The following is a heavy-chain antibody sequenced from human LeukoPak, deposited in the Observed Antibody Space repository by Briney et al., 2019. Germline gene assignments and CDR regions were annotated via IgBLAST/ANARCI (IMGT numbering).Heavy chain of an antibody. Sequence: PSETLSLTCAVYGGSFSGYYWSWIRQPPGKGLEWIGEINHSGSTNYNPSLKSRVTISVDTSKNQFSLKLSSVAAADTAVYYCAREAMITFGGVIGSNWFDPWGQGTLVTVSS. V-gene: IGHV4-34*01. D-gene: IGHD3-16*02. CDR1: GGSFSGYY. J-gene: IGHJ5*02. CDR2: INHSGST. CDR3: AREAMITFGGVIGSNWFDP.